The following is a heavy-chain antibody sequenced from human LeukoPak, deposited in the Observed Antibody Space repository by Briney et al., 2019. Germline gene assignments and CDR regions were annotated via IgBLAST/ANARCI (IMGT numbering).Heavy chain of an antibody. CDR3: ARGLPYYYDSSGYYAY. CDR1: GYSISSGYY. CDR2: IYHSGST. J-gene: IGHJ4*02. Sequence: PSETLSLTCTVSGYSISSGYYWGWIRQPPGKGLEWIGSIYHSGSTYYNPSLKSRVTISVDTSKNQFSLKLSSVTAADTAVYYCARGLPYYYDSSGYYAYWGQGSLVTVSS. D-gene: IGHD3-22*01. V-gene: IGHV4-38-2*02.